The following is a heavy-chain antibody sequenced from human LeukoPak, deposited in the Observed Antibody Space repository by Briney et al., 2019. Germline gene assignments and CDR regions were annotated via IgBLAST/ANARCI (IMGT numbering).Heavy chain of an antibody. V-gene: IGHV3-30*18. J-gene: IGHJ6*03. Sequence: GGSLRLSCAASGFNFNIGMHWVRQAPGKGLEWVAVISYDGSNKYYADSVKGRFTISRDNSKNSLYLQMNSLRTEDTALYYCAKDGYSNYVDYYYYMDVWGKGTTVTVSS. D-gene: IGHD4-11*01. CDR3: AKDGYSNYVDYYYYMDV. CDR2: ISYDGSNK. CDR1: GFNFNIG.